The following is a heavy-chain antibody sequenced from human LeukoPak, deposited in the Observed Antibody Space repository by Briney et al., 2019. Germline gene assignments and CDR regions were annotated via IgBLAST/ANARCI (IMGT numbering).Heavy chain of an antibody. CDR3: AKVAITIFGVVLYYFDY. V-gene: IGHV3-53*01. D-gene: IGHD3-3*01. J-gene: IGHJ4*02. CDR1: GFTVSSNY. CDR2: IYSGGST. Sequence: GGSLRLSCAASGFTVSSNYMSWVRQAPGKGLEWVSVIYSGGSTYYADSVKGRFTISRDNSKNTLYLQMNILRAEDTAVYYCAKVAITIFGVVLYYFDYWGQGTLVTVSS.